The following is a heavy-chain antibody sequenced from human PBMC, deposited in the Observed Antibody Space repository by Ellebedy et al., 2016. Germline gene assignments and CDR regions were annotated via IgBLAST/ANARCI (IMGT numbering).Heavy chain of an antibody. V-gene: IGHV5-51*01. Sequence: GGSLRLSCKGSGSSFTSYWIGWVRQMPGKGLEWMGIIYPGDSDTRYSPSFQGQVTISADKSISTAYLQWSSLKASDTAMYYCARGDSGYDYYFDYWGQGTLVTVSS. CDR2: IYPGDSDT. D-gene: IGHD5-12*01. CDR1: GSSFTSYW. J-gene: IGHJ4*02. CDR3: ARGDSGYDYYFDY.